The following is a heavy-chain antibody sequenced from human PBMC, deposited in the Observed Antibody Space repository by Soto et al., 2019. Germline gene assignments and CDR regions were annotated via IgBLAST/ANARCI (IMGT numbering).Heavy chain of an antibody. J-gene: IGHJ2*01. CDR1: GFTFDDYA. D-gene: IGHD6-6*01. CDR2: ISWNSGSK. Sequence: DVQLVESGGGLVQPGRSLRLSCAASGFTFDDYAMHWVRQAPGKGREWVSGISWNSGSKVYADSVKGRFTISRDNAKNSRYLQMNSLRAEDTALYDCAKDKGVITARPYFDLWGRGTLVTVSS. CDR3: AKDKGVITARPYFDL. V-gene: IGHV3-9*01.